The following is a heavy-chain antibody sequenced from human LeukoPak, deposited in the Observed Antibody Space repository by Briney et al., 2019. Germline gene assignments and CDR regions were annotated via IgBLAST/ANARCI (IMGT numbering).Heavy chain of an antibody. CDR2: INHSGST. Sequence: KSSETLSLTCAVYGGSFSGYYWSWIRQPPGKGLEWIGEINHSGSTNYNPSLKSRVTISVDTSKNQFSLKLSSVTAADTAVYYCAREAVTIDYWGQGTLVTVSS. CDR3: AREAVTIDY. CDR1: GGSFSGYY. V-gene: IGHV4-34*01. D-gene: IGHD4-17*01. J-gene: IGHJ4*02.